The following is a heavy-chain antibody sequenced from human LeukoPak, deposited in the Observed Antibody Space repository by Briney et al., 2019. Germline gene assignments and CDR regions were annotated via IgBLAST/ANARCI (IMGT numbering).Heavy chain of an antibody. CDR1: GGSISSYY. CDR2: IYYSGST. D-gene: IGHD3-10*01. V-gene: IGHV4-59*08. Sequence: SETLSLTCTVSGGSISSYYWSWIRQPPGKGLEWIGYIYYSGSTNYNPSLKSRVTISVDTSKNQFSLKLSSVTAADTAVYYCARKERITMVRGVIEWFDPWGQGTLVTVSS. J-gene: IGHJ5*02. CDR3: ARKERITMVRGVIEWFDP.